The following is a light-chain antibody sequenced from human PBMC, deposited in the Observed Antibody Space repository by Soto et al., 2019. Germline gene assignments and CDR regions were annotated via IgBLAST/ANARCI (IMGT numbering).Light chain of an antibody. CDR2: DVS. CDR1: SSDVGGYDY. CDR3: SSYPSSITLGV. J-gene: IGLJ1*01. Sequence: QSVLTQPASVSGSPGQSITISCTGTSSDVGGYDYVSWYQQHPGKAPKLMIYDVSNRPSGVSNRFSGPTSGNRSSLTISGLQDVYEAAYYCSSYPSSITLGVFGTGTTVTVL. V-gene: IGLV2-14*01.